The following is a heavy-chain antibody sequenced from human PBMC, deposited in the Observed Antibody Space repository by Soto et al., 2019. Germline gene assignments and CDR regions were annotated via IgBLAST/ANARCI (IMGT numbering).Heavy chain of an antibody. D-gene: IGHD5-18*01. CDR3: WRGLGGYSYGDTFDY. CDR1: GGSISSGGYY. V-gene: IGHV4-31*03. CDR2: IYYSGST. Sequence: QVQLQESGPGLVKPSQTLSLTCTVSGGSISSGGYYWSWIRQHPGKGLEWIGYIYYSGSTYYNPSLKSRVTITVDTSKNQFSLKVSAVTAADTAVDYCWRGLGGYSYGDTFDYWGQGTLVTVSS. J-gene: IGHJ4*02.